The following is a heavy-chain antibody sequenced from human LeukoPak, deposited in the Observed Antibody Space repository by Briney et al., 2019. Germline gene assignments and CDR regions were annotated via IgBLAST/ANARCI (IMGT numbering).Heavy chain of an antibody. CDR1: GYTFTGYY. CDR3: ARTSSAAGTVSSGWFDP. V-gene: IGHV1-2*02. Sequence: ASVKVSCKASGYTFTGYYMHWVRQAPGQGLKWMGWINPNSGGTNYAQKFQGRVTMTRDTSISTAYMELSRLRSDDTAVYYCARTSSAAGTVSSGWFDPWGQGTLVTVSS. CDR2: INPNSGGT. J-gene: IGHJ5*02. D-gene: IGHD6-13*01.